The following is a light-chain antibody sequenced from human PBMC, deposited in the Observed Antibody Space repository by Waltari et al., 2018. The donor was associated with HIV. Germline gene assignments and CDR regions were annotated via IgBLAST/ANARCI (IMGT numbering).Light chain of an antibody. CDR3: QQSNGFVLT. Sequence: DIQMTQSPSSVSASVGDRVTITCRASQRIASWLAWNQQRPGKAPNLLIHTASILQSGVPSRFSGSGSGTDFTLTISNLQPEDFGTYYCQQSNGFVLTFGGGTKVEIK. V-gene: IGKV1-12*01. CDR2: TAS. J-gene: IGKJ4*01. CDR1: QRIASW.